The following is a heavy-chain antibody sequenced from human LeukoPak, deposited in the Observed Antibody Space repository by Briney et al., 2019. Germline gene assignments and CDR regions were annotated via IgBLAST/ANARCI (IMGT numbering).Heavy chain of an antibody. CDR1: GGSISSSSYY. Sequence: PSETLSLTCTVSGGSISSSSYYWGWIRQPPGKGLEWIGSIYYSGSTYYNPSLKSRVTISVDTPKNQFSLKLSSVTAADTAVYYCARVVGATPFDYWGQGTLVTVSS. V-gene: IGHV4-39*01. CDR3: ARVVGATPFDY. CDR2: IYYSGST. J-gene: IGHJ4*02. D-gene: IGHD1-26*01.